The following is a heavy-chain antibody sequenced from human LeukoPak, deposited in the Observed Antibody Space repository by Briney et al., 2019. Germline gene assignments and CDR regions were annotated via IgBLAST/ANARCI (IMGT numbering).Heavy chain of an antibody. D-gene: IGHD2-15*01. Sequence: PGKSLRLSCTASGFTFSDYGMHWVRQPPGKGLEWVAIIWYDGSNKTYEDSVKGRFTISRDNSKNTLYLQMNSLRAEDTAVYYCARNIVVVVAAIDAFDIWGQGTMVTVSS. V-gene: IGHV3-33*01. CDR2: IWYDGSNK. CDR3: ARNIVVVVAAIDAFDI. J-gene: IGHJ3*02. CDR1: GFTFSDYG.